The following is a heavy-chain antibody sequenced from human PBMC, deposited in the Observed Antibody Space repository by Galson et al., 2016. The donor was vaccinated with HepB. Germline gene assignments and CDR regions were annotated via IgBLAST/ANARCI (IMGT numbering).Heavy chain of an antibody. Sequence: TLSLTCTVSGGSISSGGYYWSWIRQHPGKGLEWIGYIYYTGTTYYSPSLKSRVTISIDTSKDQFSLKLKSVTAADTAVYYCARDLDGSTGWADASDIWGQVTLVTVAA. CDR3: ARDLDGSTGWADASDI. V-gene: IGHV4-31*03. J-gene: IGHJ3*02. D-gene: IGHD1-14*01. CDR2: IYYTGTT. CDR1: GGSISSGGYY.